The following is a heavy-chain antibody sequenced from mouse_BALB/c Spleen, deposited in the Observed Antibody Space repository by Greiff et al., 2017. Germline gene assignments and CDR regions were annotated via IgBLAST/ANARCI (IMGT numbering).Heavy chain of an antibody. CDR1: GYSFTGYF. Sequence: VQLQQSGPELVKPGASVKISCKASGYSFTGYFMNWVMQSHGKSLEWIGRINPYNGDTFYNQKFKGKATLTVDKSSSTAHMELRSLASEDSAVYYCASEGYMDYWGQGTSVTVSS. CDR2: INPYNGDT. D-gene: IGHD3-1*01. CDR3: ASEGYMDY. V-gene: IGHV1-20*02. J-gene: IGHJ4*01.